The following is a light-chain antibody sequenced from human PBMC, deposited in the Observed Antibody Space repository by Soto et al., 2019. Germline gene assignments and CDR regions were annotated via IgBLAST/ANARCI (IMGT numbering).Light chain of an antibody. V-gene: IGKV3-15*01. Sequence: EIVMTQSPATLSVSPGERVTLSCRASQSVSSSLAWYQQKPGQAPRLLLYGASTKATGIPARFSGSGSGTEFTLTISSLQSEDFAVYYCQQYNNWPPFTFGPGTKVDIK. CDR1: QSVSSS. CDR3: QQYNNWPPFT. J-gene: IGKJ3*01. CDR2: GAS.